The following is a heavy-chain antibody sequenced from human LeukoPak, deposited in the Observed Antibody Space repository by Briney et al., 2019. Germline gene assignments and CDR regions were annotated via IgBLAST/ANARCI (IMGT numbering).Heavy chain of an antibody. J-gene: IGHJ4*02. V-gene: IGHV4-59*08. CDR2: IYYTGST. CDR1: GGSISTYY. CDR3: ARGRVPGY. Sequence: SQTLSLTCTVSGGSISTYYWSWIRQPPGKGLEWIGCIYYTGSTSYSPSLKSRVTISLDTSKNQFSLKLSSVTAADTAVYYCARGRVPGYWGQGTLVTVSS.